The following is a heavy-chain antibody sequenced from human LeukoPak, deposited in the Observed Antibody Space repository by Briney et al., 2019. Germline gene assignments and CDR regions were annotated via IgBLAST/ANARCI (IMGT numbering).Heavy chain of an antibody. CDR1: GFTFSSYG. CDR3: AKGPYYYDSSGYYQAIDY. D-gene: IGHD3-22*01. Sequence: GGSLRLSCAASGFTFSSYGMHWVRQAPGKGLEWVSFIRYDGSNKYYADSVKGRFTISRDNSKNTLYLRMNSLRAEDTAVYYCAKGPYYYDSSGYYQAIDYWGQGTLVTVSS. CDR2: IRYDGSNK. J-gene: IGHJ4*02. V-gene: IGHV3-30*02.